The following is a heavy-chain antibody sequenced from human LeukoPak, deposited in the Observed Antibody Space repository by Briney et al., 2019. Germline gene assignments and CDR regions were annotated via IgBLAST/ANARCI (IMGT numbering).Heavy chain of an antibody. J-gene: IGHJ4*02. Sequence: PGGSLRLSCAASGFTFSSYSMNWVRQAPGKGLEWVSSISSSSSYIYYADSVKGRFTISRDNAKNSLYLQMNSLRAEDTAVYYCARSPNLRYFDRSRGGTLNYFDYWGQGTLVTVSS. D-gene: IGHD3-9*01. V-gene: IGHV3-21*01. CDR2: ISSSSSYI. CDR1: GFTFSSYS. CDR3: ARSPNLRYFDRSRGGTLNYFDY.